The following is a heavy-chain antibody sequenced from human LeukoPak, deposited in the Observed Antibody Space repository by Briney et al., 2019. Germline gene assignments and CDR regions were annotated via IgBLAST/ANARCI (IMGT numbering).Heavy chain of an antibody. J-gene: IGHJ5*02. CDR2: IYSGGST. CDR3: ARQGYCISTTCYGSNWFDP. Sequence: GGSLRLSCAASGFTVSSNYMSWVRQAPGKGLEWVSLIYSGGSTYYADSVKGRFTISRDNSKNTLYLQMTSLRAEDTAVYYCARQGYCISTTCYGSNWFDPWGQGTLVTVSS. V-gene: IGHV3-53*01. D-gene: IGHD2-2*01. CDR1: GFTVSSNY.